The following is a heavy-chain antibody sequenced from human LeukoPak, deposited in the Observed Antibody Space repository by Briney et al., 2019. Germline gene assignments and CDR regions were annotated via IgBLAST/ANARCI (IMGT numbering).Heavy chain of an antibody. CDR3: ARGRFRVRGVIYDY. V-gene: IGHV4-34*01. J-gene: IGHJ4*02. Sequence: ASETLSLTCAVYGGSFSGYYWSWIRQPPGKGLEWIGEINHSGSTNYNPSLKSRVTISVDTSKNQFSLKLSSVTAADTAVYYCARGRFRVRGVIYDYWGQGTLVTVSS. CDR2: INHSGST. D-gene: IGHD3-10*01. CDR1: GGSFSGYY.